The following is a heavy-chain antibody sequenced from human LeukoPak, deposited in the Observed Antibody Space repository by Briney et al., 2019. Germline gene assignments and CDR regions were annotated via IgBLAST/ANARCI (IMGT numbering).Heavy chain of an antibody. J-gene: IGHJ4*02. D-gene: IGHD3-22*01. CDR1: GFTFSSYA. V-gene: IGHV3-23*01. Sequence: GSLRLSCAASGFTFSSYAMSWVRQAPGKGLEWVSAIGGSGGSTYYADSVKGRFTISRDNSKNTLYLQMNSLRAEDTAVYYCAKDAQGYYYDSSGYWGYWGQGTLVTVSS. CDR2: IGGSGGST. CDR3: AKDAQGYYYDSSGYWGY.